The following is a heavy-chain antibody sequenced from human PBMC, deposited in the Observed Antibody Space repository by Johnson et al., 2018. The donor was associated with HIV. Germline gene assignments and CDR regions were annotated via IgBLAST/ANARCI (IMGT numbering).Heavy chain of an antibody. J-gene: IGHJ3*02. CDR1: GFTFSSYA. CDR3: ARGYSGKMLGGAFDI. D-gene: IGHD3-16*02. V-gene: IGHV3-30-3*01. Sequence: QVQLVESGGGVVQPGRSLRLSCAASGFTFSSYAMHWVRQAPGKGLEWVAVISYDESNKYYADSVKGRFTISRDNSKNTLFLHMNSLRAEDTAVYYCARGYSGKMLGGAFDICGQGTMVTVSS. CDR2: ISYDESNK.